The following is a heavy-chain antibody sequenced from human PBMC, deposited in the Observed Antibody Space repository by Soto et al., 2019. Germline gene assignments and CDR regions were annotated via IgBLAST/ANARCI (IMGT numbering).Heavy chain of an antibody. CDR2: IYYSGST. CDR3: FFRSIDILPGYYSF. V-gene: IGHV4-39*01. Sequence: SETLSLTCTVSGGSISSSSYYWGWIRQPPGKGLEWIGSIYYSGSTYYNPSLKSRVTISVDTSKNQFSLKLSSVTAADTAVYYCFFRSIDILPGYYSFCGQGSLVTVSS. D-gene: IGHD3-9*01. J-gene: IGHJ4*02. CDR1: GGSISSSSYY.